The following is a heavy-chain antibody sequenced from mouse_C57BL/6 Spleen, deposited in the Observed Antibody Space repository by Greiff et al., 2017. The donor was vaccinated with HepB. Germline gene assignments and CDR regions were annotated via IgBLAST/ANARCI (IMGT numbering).Heavy chain of an antibody. CDR2: IWTGGGT. CDR1: GFSLTSYA. D-gene: IGHD1-1*01. CDR3: ARNDYGSRDAMDY. V-gene: IGHV2-9-1*01. Sequence: QVQLQQSGPGLVAPSQSLSITCTVSGFSLTSYAISWVRQPPGKGLEWLGVIWTGGGTNYNSALKSRLSISKDNSKSQVFLKMNSLQTDDTARYYCARNDYGSRDAMDYWGQGTSVTVSS. J-gene: IGHJ4*01.